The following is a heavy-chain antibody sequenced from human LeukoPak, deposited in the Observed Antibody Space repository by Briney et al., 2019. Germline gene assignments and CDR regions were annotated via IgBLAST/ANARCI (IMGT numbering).Heavy chain of an antibody. CDR2: INHSGST. CDR1: GGSISSSSYY. J-gene: IGHJ5*02. V-gene: IGHV4-39*07. Sequence: SETLSLTCTVSGGSISSSSYYWSWIRQPPGKGLEWIGEINHSGSTNYNPSLKSRVTISVDTSKNQFSLKLSSVTAADTAVYYCARVRSGWAWGQGTLVTVSS. D-gene: IGHD6-19*01. CDR3: ARVRSGWA.